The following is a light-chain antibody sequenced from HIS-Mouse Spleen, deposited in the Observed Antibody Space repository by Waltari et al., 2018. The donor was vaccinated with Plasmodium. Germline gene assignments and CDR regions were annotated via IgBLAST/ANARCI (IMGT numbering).Light chain of an antibody. Sequence: SYELTQPPSVSVSPGQTARTTCSGDALPKQYALWYQQKPGQAPVLVIYKDSERPSGIPERFSGSSSGTTVTLTISGVQAEDEADYYCQSADSSGTYVFGTGTKVTVL. CDR3: QSADSSGTYV. CDR2: KDS. V-gene: IGLV3-25*03. J-gene: IGLJ1*01. CDR1: ALPKQY.